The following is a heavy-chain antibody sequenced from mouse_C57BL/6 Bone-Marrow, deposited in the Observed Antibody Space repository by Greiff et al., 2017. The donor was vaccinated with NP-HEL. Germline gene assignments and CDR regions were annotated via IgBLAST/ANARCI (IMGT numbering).Heavy chain of an antibody. Sequence: VKLMESGAELVKPGASVKISCKASGYEFSSYWMNWVKQRPGKGLEWIGQIYPGDGDTNYNGKFKDKASLTADKSSSTAYMQLSSLTSEDSAVYFCARGAYWGQGTLVTVSA. CDR1: GYEFSSYW. V-gene: IGHV1-80*01. J-gene: IGHJ3*01. CDR2: IYPGDGDT. CDR3: ARGAY.